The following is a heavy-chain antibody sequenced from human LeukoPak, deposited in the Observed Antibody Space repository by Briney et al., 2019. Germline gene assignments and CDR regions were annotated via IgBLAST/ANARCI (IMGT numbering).Heavy chain of an antibody. CDR3: ARGGVDFWSGYQTNWFDP. D-gene: IGHD3-3*01. CDR2: IYYSGST. J-gene: IGHJ5*02. CDR1: VGSISSYY. Sequence: PSETLSLTCTVSVGSISSYYWSWIRQPPGKGLEWIGYIYYSGSTNYNPSLKSRVTISVDTSKNQFSLKLSSVTAADTAVYYCARGGVDFWSGYQTNWFDPWGQGTLVTVSS. V-gene: IGHV4-59*01.